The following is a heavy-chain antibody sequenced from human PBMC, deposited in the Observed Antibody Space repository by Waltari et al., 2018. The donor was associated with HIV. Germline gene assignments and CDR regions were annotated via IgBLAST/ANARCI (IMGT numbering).Heavy chain of an antibody. V-gene: IGHV3-74*01. D-gene: IGHD3-16*01. CDR3: ATPIMIAFGGDDF. Sequence: EVQLVESGGGLVQPGGSLRLSCAASGFNFSTSWMPWARQVPGKGLVWVARIKSDGSSTSYADSVKGRFTVSRDNAKNTLYLQMNSLRPEDSAVYYCATPIMIAFGGDDFWGQGTLVTVSS. J-gene: IGHJ4*02. CDR2: IKSDGSST. CDR1: GFNFSTSW.